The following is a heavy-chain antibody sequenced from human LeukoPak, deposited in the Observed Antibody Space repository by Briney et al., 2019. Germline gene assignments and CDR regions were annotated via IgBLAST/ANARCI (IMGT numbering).Heavy chain of an antibody. CDR3: AKERYYDSSGYYPHFDY. Sequence: GGSLRLSCAASGFTFSSYGMHWVRQAPGKGLEWVAVISYDGSNKYYAASVKGRFTISRDNSKNTLYLQMNSLRAEDTAVYYCAKERYYDSSGYYPHFDYWGQGTLVTVSS. D-gene: IGHD3-22*01. CDR1: GFTFSSYG. CDR2: ISYDGSNK. J-gene: IGHJ4*02. V-gene: IGHV3-30*18.